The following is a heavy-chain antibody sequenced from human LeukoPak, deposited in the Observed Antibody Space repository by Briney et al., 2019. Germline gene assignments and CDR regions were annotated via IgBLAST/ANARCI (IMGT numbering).Heavy chain of an antibody. J-gene: IGHJ5*02. CDR2: INPNSGGT. Sequence: ALVKVSCKASGYTFTGYYMHWVRQAAGQGLEWMGWINPNSGGTNYAQKFQGRVTMTRDTSISTAYMELSRLRSDDTAVYYCAREPGTEGSGSYYQAWGQGTLVTVSS. V-gene: IGHV1-2*02. CDR1: GYTFTGYY. CDR3: AREPGTEGSGSYYQA. D-gene: IGHD3-10*01.